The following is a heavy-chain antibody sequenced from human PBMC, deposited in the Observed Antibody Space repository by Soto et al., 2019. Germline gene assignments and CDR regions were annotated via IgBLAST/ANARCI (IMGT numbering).Heavy chain of an antibody. V-gene: IGHV1-2*02. CDR2: TNPSSGAT. CDR3: ARGAGTTGNYYFGMDV. D-gene: IGHD1-7*01. CDR1: GYTFIGHY. J-gene: IGHJ6*02. Sequence: QVQLVQSGAEVKKPGASVKVSCKASGYTFIGHYLHWVRQAPGQGLEWLGWTNPSSGATNFAQKFQGRVTMTRDTSISTAYLELSRLRSDDTAVYYCARGAGTTGNYYFGMDVWGQGTTVTVSS.